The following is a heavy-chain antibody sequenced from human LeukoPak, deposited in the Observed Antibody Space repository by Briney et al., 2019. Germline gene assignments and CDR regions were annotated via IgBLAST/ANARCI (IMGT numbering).Heavy chain of an antibody. CDR3: ASMDILTGRYY. V-gene: IGHV3-13*01. CDR1: GFTFSSYD. CDR2: IGTAGDT. Sequence: PGGSLRLSCAASGFTFSSYDMHWVRQATGNGLEWVSAIGTAGDTYYPGSVKGRFTISRENAKNSLYLQMNSLRAGDTAVYYCASMDILTGRYYWGQGTLVTVSS. D-gene: IGHD3-9*01. J-gene: IGHJ4*02.